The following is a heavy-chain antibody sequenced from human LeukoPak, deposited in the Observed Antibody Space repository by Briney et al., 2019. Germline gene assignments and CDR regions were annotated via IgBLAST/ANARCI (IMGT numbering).Heavy chain of an antibody. D-gene: IGHD3-22*01. CDR3: AKTNGYYSD. CDR1: GFTFSSYG. V-gene: IGHV3-23*01. Sequence: GGSLRLSCAASGFTFSSYGMNWVRQAPGKGLEWVSGISGSGGTTYHADSVKGRFTISRDNSKNSLSLQVSSLRAEDTAVYYCAKTNGYYSDWGQGTLVTVSS. J-gene: IGHJ4*02. CDR2: ISGSGGTT.